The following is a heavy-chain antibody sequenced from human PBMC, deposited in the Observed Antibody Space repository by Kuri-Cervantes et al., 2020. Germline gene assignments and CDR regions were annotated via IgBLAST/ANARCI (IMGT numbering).Heavy chain of an antibody. V-gene: IGHV3-15*01. CDR2: IKSKTDGGTT. Sequence: LSLTCAASGFTFSNAWMSWVRQAPGKGLEWVGRIKSKTDGGTTDYAAPVKGRFTISRDDSKNTLYLQMNSLKTEDTAVYYCTTAGQELIYYYYYYGMDVWGQGTTATVSS. D-gene: IGHD1-7*01. CDR1: GFTFSNAW. CDR3: TTAGQELIYYYYYYGMDV. J-gene: IGHJ6*02.